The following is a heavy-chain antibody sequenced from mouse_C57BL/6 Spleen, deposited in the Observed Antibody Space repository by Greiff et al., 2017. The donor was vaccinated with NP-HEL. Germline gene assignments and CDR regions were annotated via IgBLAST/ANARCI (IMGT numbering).Heavy chain of an antibody. V-gene: IGHV3-6*01. J-gene: IGHJ2*01. CDR1: GYSITSGYY. D-gene: IGHD1-1*01. CDR3: ANYYGSSYDYFDY. CDR2: ISYDGSN. Sequence: EVKLQESGPGLVKPSQSLSLTCSVTGYSITSGYYWNWIRQFPGNKLEWMGYISYDGSNNYNPSLKNRISITRDTSKNQFFLKLNSVTTEDTATYYCANYYGSSYDYFDYWGQGTTLTVSS.